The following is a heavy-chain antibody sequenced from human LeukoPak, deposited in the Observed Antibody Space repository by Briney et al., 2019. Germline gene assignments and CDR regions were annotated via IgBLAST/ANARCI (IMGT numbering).Heavy chain of an antibody. J-gene: IGHJ4*02. CDR1: GFTFSRHG. Sequence: GGTLRLSCAASGFTFSRHGMNWVRQAPGKGLEWVSGISPRGDIKYYADSVKGRFSISRDNSRNTLYLEVSSLTAEDAAVYYCAKDDAWLRFGEWSQGTLVTVSS. V-gene: IGHV3-23*01. CDR3: AKDDAWLRFGE. CDR2: ISPRGDIK. D-gene: IGHD3-10*01.